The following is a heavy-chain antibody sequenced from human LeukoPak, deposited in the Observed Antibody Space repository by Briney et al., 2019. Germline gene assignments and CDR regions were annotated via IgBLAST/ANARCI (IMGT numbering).Heavy chain of an antibody. CDR3: AKDQLPGYYGSGSRYYGLDV. CDR2: ISSSSSTI. J-gene: IGHJ6*02. D-gene: IGHD3-10*01. CDR1: GFTFSSYG. V-gene: IGHV3-48*04. Sequence: GGSLRLSCAASGFTFSSYGMHWVRQAPGKGLEWVSYISSSSSTIYYADSVKGRFTISRDNAKNSLYLQMNSLRPEDTAVYYCAKDQLPGYYGSGSRYYGLDVWGQGTTVTVSS.